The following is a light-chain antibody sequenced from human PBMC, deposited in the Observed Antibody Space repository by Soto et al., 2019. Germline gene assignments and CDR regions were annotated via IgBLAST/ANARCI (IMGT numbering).Light chain of an antibody. Sequence: DIVMTQSPLSLPVTPGEPASISCRSSQSLLHSNGYNYLDWYLQKPGQSPQLLIYVASNRASGVPDRLSGSGSGTDFTLKISRVESEDIGIYYCMKALQTPYTFGQGTKLEIK. CDR3: MKALQTPYT. CDR1: QSLLHSNGYNY. J-gene: IGKJ2*01. V-gene: IGKV2-28*01. CDR2: VAS.